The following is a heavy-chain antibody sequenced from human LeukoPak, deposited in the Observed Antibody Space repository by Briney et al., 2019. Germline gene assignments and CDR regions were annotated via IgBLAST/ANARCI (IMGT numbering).Heavy chain of an antibody. CDR3: AKVRSSSTYDPFDY. Sequence: GGSLRLSCAASGFTFSTYAMGWVRQAPGKGLEWVSVISGSDDNSYYADSEKGRFIISRDNSKNTLYLQMSSLRAGDTALYYCAKVRSSSTYDPFDYWGQGTLVTVSS. CDR1: GFTFSTYA. V-gene: IGHV3-23*01. CDR2: ISGSDDNS. J-gene: IGHJ4*02. D-gene: IGHD2-2*01.